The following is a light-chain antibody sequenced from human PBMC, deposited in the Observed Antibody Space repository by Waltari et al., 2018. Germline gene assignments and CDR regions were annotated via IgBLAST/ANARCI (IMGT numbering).Light chain of an antibody. V-gene: IGKV4-1*01. Sequence: IKCNSSQSVLYSSNNKNYLAWYQQKPGQPPKLLIYWASTRESGVPDRFSGSGSGTDFTLTISSLQAEDVAVYYCQQYYTTPLTFGGGTKVEIK. CDR2: WAS. J-gene: IGKJ4*01. CDR3: QQYYTTPLT. CDR1: QSVLYSSNNKNY.